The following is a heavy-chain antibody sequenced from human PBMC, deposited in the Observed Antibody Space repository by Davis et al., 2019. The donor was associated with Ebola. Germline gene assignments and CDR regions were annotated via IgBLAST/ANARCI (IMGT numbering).Heavy chain of an antibody. CDR3: TRHRI. V-gene: IGHV1-2*06. Sequence: ASVKVSCKASGSTFPCYYMHWVRQAPGQGLEWMGRISPNTGGTNYAQKFQGRVTLTRDTSISTFYMELNSLTSDDTAVYYCTRHRIWGQGTLVTVSS. CDR1: GSTFPCYY. J-gene: IGHJ4*02. CDR2: ISPNTGGT.